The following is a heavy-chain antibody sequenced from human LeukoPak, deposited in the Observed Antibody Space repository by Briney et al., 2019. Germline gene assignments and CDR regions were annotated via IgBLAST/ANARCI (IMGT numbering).Heavy chain of an antibody. CDR2: IYYSGST. J-gene: IGHJ4*02. CDR3: ARGLSPLTSLTYYYYFDY. Sequence: KPSETLSLTCTVSGGSITSSNYYWGWIRQPPGKGLEWIGSIYYSGSTYYNPSLKSRVTISVDTSKNQFSLKLDSVTAADTAVYYCARGLSPLTSLTYYYYFDYWGQGTLVTVSS. V-gene: IGHV4-39*07. CDR1: GGSITSSNYY. D-gene: IGHD1-26*01.